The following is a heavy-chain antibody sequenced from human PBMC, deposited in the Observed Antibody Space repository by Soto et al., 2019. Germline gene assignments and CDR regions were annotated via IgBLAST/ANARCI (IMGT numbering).Heavy chain of an antibody. D-gene: IGHD4-17*01. V-gene: IGHV4-61*01. CDR3: ARDLTPVYYYGMDV. J-gene: IGHJ6*02. Sequence: SETLSLTCTVSGGSVSSCSYYWSWIRHPPGKGLEWIGYIYYSGSTNYNPSLKSRVTISVDTSKNQFSLKLSSVTAADTAVYYCARDLTPVYYYGMDVWGQGTTVTVSS. CDR2: IYYSGST. CDR1: GGSVSSCSYY.